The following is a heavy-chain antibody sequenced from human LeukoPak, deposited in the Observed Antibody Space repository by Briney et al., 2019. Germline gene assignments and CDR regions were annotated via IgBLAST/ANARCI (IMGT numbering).Heavy chain of an antibody. J-gene: IGHJ3*02. D-gene: IGHD5-12*01. CDR1: GGTFNTYG. V-gene: IGHV1-69*04. CDR2: IIPILGKA. CDR3: ARGAEEMATIWGDAVDI. Sequence: ASVKVSCKASGGTFNTYGINWVRQAPGQGLEWMGRIIPILGKANYAQNFLGRVTITADKSTGTAYMELNSLRSEDTAVYYCARGAEEMATIWGDAVDIWGQGTVVTVSS.